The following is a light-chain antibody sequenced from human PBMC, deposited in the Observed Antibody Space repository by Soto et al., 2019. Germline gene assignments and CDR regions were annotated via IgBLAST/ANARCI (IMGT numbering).Light chain of an antibody. V-gene: IGKV1-27*01. J-gene: IGKJ4*01. CDR1: QGIAPY. Sequence: DVQMTQSPSSLSAFVEDRVTITCRASQGIAPYLAWFQQKPGKVPKLLIYATSTLQSGVPSRFSGSGSGTDFTLTISSLQPEDVATYYCQEYNSAPLTFGGGTKVEIK. CDR3: QEYNSAPLT. CDR2: ATS.